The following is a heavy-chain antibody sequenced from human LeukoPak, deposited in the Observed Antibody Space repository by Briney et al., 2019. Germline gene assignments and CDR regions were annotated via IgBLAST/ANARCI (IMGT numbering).Heavy chain of an antibody. CDR2: ISAYNGNT. J-gene: IGHJ3*02. CDR1: GYTFTSYG. CDR3: ARDLSPKIPYSHDAFDI. V-gene: IGHV1-18*01. Sequence: ASVKVSCKASGYTFTSYGISWVRQAPGQGLEWMGWISAYNGNTNYAQKLQGRVTMTTDTSTSTAYMELRSLRSDDTAVYYCARDLSPKIPYSHDAFDIWGQGTMVAVSS. D-gene: IGHD5-18*01.